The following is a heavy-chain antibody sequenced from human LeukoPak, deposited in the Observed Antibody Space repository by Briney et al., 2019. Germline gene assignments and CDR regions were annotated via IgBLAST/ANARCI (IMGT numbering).Heavy chain of an antibody. J-gene: IGHJ4*02. CDR3: ASRQGLGWHYVN. V-gene: IGHV3-23*01. CDR2: ISDSGGNT. CDR1: GFTFSSYA. D-gene: IGHD3-10*02. Sequence: GGSLRLSCVDSGFTFSSYALGWVRQVPGKGLEWVSGISDSGGNTYYADSVKGRFTISRDNSKNTLYLQMNSLRAEDTAVYYCASRQGLGWHYVNWGQGTLVTVSS.